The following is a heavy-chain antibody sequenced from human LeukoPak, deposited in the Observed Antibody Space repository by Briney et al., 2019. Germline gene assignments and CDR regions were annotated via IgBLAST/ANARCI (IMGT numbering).Heavy chain of an antibody. J-gene: IGHJ3*01. CDR2: IDASGNP. CDR3: AREPTWIELWPDAFDV. CDR1: GDSISSGTYY. D-gene: IGHD5-18*01. Sequence: SETLSLTCTVSGDSISSGTYYWSWIRQPAGKGLEWIGRIDASGNPNYNPSLRSRLTMSVDTSKNQFSLKLSSVTAADTAVYYCAREPTWIELWPDAFDVWGQGTVVTVSS. V-gene: IGHV4-61*02.